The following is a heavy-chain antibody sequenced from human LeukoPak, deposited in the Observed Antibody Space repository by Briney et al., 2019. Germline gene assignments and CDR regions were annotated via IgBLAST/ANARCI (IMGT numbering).Heavy chain of an antibody. J-gene: IGHJ6*03. D-gene: IGHD1-26*01. V-gene: IGHV3-69-1*01. CDR3: ARLQNSGSHFYYYLDV. CDR2: ISRSIAI. CDR1: GFTFSSYS. Sequence: GGSLRLSSAASGFTFSSYSMNWVRQAPGQGLEWGSFISRSIAIYYADSVKGRFTIARDNAKNSLYLQMNSLRAEDTAVYYCARLQNSGSHFYYYLDVWGKGTTVIVSS.